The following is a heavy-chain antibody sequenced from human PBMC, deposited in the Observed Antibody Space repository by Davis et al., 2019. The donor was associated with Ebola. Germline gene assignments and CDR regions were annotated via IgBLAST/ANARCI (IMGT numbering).Heavy chain of an antibody. CDR1: GGSISSYY. V-gene: IGHV4-4*07. J-gene: IGHJ4*02. CDR2: IYTSGST. Sequence: PSETLSLTCTVSGGSISSYYWSWIRQPAGKGLEWIGRIYTSGSTNYNPSLKSRVTMSVDTSKNQFSLKLSSVTAADTAVYYCARFALYYDSSGYYYWGQGTLVTVSS. D-gene: IGHD3-22*01. CDR3: ARFALYYDSSGYYY.